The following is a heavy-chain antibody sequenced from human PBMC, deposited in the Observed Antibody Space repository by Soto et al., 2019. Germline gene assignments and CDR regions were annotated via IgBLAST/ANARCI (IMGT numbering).Heavy chain of an antibody. V-gene: IGHV1-2*04. CDR1: GYTFTGYY. CDR2: INPNSGGT. J-gene: IGHJ4*02. Sequence: QVQLVQSGAEVKKPGASVKVSCKASGYTFTGYYMHWVRQAPGQGLEWMGWINPNSGGTNYAQKFQGWVTMTRDTSISTAYMELCRLRSDDTAVYYCARLYCSGGSCGFDYWGQGTLVTVSS. D-gene: IGHD2-15*01. CDR3: ARLYCSGGSCGFDY.